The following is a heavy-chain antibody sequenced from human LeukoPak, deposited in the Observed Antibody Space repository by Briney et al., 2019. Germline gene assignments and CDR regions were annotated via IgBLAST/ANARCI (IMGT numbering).Heavy chain of an antibody. CDR3: AHKARIGAQFDY. CDR2: VYWDDDK. Sequence: ESGPTQLQPTQTLTLTCTFSGFSLSTSGVGVGWIRQPPGKALEWLALVYWDDDKRYSPSLKSRLTITKDTSKKQVVLTMTNMDPVDTATYYCAHKARIGAQFDYWGQGTLVTVSS. D-gene: IGHD6-25*01. CDR1: GFSLSTSGVG. J-gene: IGHJ4*02. V-gene: IGHV2-5*02.